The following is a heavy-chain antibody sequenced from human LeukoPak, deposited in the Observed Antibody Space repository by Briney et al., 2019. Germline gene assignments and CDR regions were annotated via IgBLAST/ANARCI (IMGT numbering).Heavy chain of an antibody. D-gene: IGHD1-1*01. Sequence: PSETLSLTCTISGGSISSSGYYWDWIRQPPGKGLEWIGSINQSGKTYYEPSLKSRVTISVDTSKTQFSLELRTVTAADTAVYYCAREKLVARGYFDYWGQGALVTVSS. V-gene: IGHV4-39*02. J-gene: IGHJ4*02. CDR3: AREKLVARGYFDY. CDR1: GGSISSSGYY. CDR2: INQSGKT.